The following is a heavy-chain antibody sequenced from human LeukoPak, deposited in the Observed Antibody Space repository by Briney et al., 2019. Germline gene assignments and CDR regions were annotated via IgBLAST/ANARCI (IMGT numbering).Heavy chain of an antibody. Sequence: GGSLRLSCAASGFTFSSYAMRWVRQAPGKGLEWVSAISGSGGSTYYADSVKGRFTISRDNSKNTLYLQMNSLRAEDTAVYYCAKDVVCSGGSCYPPDRGYSYGWFDYWGQGTLVTVSS. J-gene: IGHJ4*02. CDR1: GFTFSSYA. CDR3: AKDVVCSGGSCYPPDRGYSYGWFDY. V-gene: IGHV3-23*01. D-gene: IGHD2-15*01. CDR2: ISGSGGST.